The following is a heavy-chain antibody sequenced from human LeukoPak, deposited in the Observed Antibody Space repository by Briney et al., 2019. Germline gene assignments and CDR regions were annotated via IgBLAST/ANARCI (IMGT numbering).Heavy chain of an antibody. D-gene: IGHD5-24*01. Sequence: ASVKVSCKASGYTFTGYYMHWVRQAPGQGLEWMGWINPNSGGTNYAQKLQGRVTMTTDTSTSTAYMELRSLRSDDTAVYYCARVLGDGYNYRAAFDIWGQGTMVTVSS. CDR1: GYTFTGYY. V-gene: IGHV1-2*02. J-gene: IGHJ3*02. CDR3: ARVLGDGYNYRAAFDI. CDR2: INPNSGGT.